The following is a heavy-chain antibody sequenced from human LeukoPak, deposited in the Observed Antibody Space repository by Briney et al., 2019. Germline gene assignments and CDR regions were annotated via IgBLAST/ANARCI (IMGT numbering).Heavy chain of an antibody. CDR2: SRYKADSYTA. CDR3: ATSSWYRLAY. CDR1: GFTFSDSF. J-gene: IGHJ4*02. D-gene: IGHD6-13*01. V-gene: IGHV3-72*01. Sequence: GGSLRLSCAAYGFTFSDSFMSWVRQAPGKGLEWVGRSRYKADSYTAEYAASVKGRFTISRDESKNSLYLQISSLETEDAAVYYCATSSWYRLAYWGQGSLVTVSS.